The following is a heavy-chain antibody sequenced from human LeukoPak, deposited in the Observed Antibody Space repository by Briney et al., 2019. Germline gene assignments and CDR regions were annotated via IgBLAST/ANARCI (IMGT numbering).Heavy chain of an antibody. Sequence: ASVTVSCPASGYTFTGYNMHWVRQAPGQGLEWMGWINPNSGGTNYAQTFQGRVTITRDTSISTAYMGLSRQRSDDTAVDYCARDLAVAGTPSAFDIWGQGTMVTVST. V-gene: IGHV1-2*02. CDR2: INPNSGGT. CDR1: GYTFTGYN. D-gene: IGHD6-19*01. CDR3: ARDLAVAGTPSAFDI. J-gene: IGHJ3*02.